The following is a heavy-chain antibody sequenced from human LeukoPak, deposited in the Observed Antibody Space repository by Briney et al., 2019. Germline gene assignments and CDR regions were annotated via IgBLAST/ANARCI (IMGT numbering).Heavy chain of an antibody. CDR2: TIPIFGTA. Sequence: SVKVSCKASGGTFSSYAISWVRQAPGQGLDWMGGTIPIFGTANYAQKFQGRVTITADKSTSTAYMELRSLRSEDPAVYYCASSLITMIATGYNWFDPWGQGTLVTVSS. CDR1: GGTFSSYA. CDR3: ASSLITMIATGYNWFDP. J-gene: IGHJ5*02. D-gene: IGHD3-22*01. V-gene: IGHV1-69*06.